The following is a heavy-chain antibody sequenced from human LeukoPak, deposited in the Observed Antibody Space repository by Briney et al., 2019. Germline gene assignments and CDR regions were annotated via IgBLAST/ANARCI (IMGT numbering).Heavy chain of an antibody. CDR2: IYYSGSN. D-gene: IGHD2-2*01. V-gene: IGHV4-39*07. J-gene: IGHJ5*02. CDR3: ARLTVPLRFDP. CDR1: GGSISSSGYY. Sequence: SETLSLTCTLSGGSISSSGYYWGWIRQPPGKGLEWIGSIYYSGSNYYNPSLKSRVTISVDTSKNQFSLKLSSVSAADTAVYYCARLTVPLRFDPWGQGTLVTVSS.